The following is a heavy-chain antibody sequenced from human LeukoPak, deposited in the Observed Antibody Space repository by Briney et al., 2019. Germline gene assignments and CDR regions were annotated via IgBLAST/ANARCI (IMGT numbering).Heavy chain of an antibody. CDR1: GFTVSSNY. V-gene: IGHV3-7*03. J-gene: IGHJ4*02. CDR2: IKKDGSEK. Sequence: GGSLRLSCAASGFTVSSNYMSWVRQAPGKGLEWVANIKKDGSEKDYVDSVKGRFTISRDNAKNSLSLQMNSLRVEDTAVYYCARDAVVYYGSGTTDYYFDYWGQGTLVTVSS. D-gene: IGHD3-10*01. CDR3: ARDAVVYYGSGTTDYYFDY.